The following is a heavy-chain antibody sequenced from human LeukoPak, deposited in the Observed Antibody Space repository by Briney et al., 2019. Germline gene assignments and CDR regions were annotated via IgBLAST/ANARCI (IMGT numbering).Heavy chain of an antibody. Sequence: TGGSLRLSCAASGFTFSSYSMNWVRQAPGKGLEWVSYISSSSSTIYYADSVTGGFTTSRDNAKNSLYLQMNSLRDEDTAVYYCARERLFSSNWFVPWGQGTLVTVSS. J-gene: IGHJ5*02. CDR3: ARERLFSSNWFVP. CDR1: GFTFSSYS. V-gene: IGHV3-48*02. D-gene: IGHD3-16*01. CDR2: ISSSSSTI.